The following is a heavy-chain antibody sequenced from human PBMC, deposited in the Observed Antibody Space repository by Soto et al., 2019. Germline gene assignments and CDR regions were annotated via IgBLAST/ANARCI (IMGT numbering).Heavy chain of an antibody. Sequence: EVQLVESGGGLVQPGGSLRLSCAASGFTFSSYWMSWVRQAPGKGLEWVANIKQDGSEKYYVDSVKGRFTISRDNAKNSLYLQMNSLSAEDTAVYYCARVDSNYYYYYMDVWGKGTTVTVSS. CDR3: ARVDSNYYYYYMDV. CDR1: GFTFSSYW. CDR2: IKQDGSEK. V-gene: IGHV3-7*01. J-gene: IGHJ6*03. D-gene: IGHD3-22*01.